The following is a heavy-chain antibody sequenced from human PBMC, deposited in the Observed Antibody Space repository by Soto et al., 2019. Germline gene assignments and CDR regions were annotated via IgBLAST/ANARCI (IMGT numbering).Heavy chain of an antibody. D-gene: IGHD2-2*01. J-gene: IGHJ5*02. V-gene: IGHV1-18*04. CDR1: GYTLTTYG. CDR2: ITGYNGNT. CDR3: ARLFCSSTSCRWFDP. Sequence: QVLLVQSGAEVKKPGASVKVSCKASGYTLTTYGLAWVRQAPGQGLEWMGWITGYNGNTNYAQKFHGRLTMTTDTSTNTASLEPRSLRSDDTAVYYCARLFCSSTSCRWFDPWGQGTLVTVSS.